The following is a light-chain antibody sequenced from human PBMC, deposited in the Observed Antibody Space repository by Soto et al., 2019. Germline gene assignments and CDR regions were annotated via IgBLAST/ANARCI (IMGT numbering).Light chain of an antibody. J-gene: IGKJ2*01. CDR2: GAS. CDR1: QDIGKD. V-gene: IGKV1-6*01. CDR3: QQDYNSPHP. Sequence: IQMTQSPSSLSASVGDRVTITCRASQDIGKDLGWYQQKPGTAPKFLISGASTLEPGVPSRFSGSGSGTDFTLSISSLHPEDSATYYCQQDYNSPHPFCQGTKLQIK.